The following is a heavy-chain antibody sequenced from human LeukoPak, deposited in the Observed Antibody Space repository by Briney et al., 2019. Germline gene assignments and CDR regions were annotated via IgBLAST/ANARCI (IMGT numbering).Heavy chain of an antibody. D-gene: IGHD3-10*01. CDR3: AREGRGYYVSGSLYYFDY. CDR1: GYTFTGYY. CDR2: INPNSGGT. V-gene: IGHV1-2*02. Sequence: GASVKVSCQASGYTFTGYYMHWVRQAPGQGLEWMGWINPNSGGTNYAQKFQGRVTMTRDTSISTAYMELSSLRSEDTAVYYCAREGRGYYVSGSLYYFDYWGQGTLVTVSS. J-gene: IGHJ4*02.